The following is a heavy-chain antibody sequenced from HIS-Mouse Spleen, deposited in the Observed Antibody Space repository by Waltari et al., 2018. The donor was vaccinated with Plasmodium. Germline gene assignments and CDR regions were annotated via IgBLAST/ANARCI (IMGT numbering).Heavy chain of an antibody. J-gene: IGHJ4*02. CDR1: GFSLSTSGMC. V-gene: IGHV2-70*15. CDR2: IDWDDDK. D-gene: IGHD6-6*01. CDR3: ARHKKRGQLVRGYFDY. Sequence: QVTLRESGPALVKPTQTLTLTCTFSGFSLSTSGMCVSWIRQPPGKALEWLARIDWDDDKYYRTSLKTRLTSSKDTPKTQVVLTMTNMDPVDTATYYCARHKKRGQLVRGYFDYWGQGTLVTVSS.